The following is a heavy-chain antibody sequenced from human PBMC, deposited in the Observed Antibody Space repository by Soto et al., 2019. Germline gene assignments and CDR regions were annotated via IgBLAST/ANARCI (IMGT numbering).Heavy chain of an antibody. CDR2: MNPNSGNT. CDR3: ARGITIFGVVSRG. J-gene: IGHJ4*02. D-gene: IGHD3-3*01. CDR1: GYTFTSYD. Sequence: QVQLVQSGAEVKKPGASVKVACKASGYTFTSYDINWVQQATGQGLEWMGWMNPNSGNTGYAQKIQGRVTMTRNTSISTAYMELSSLRSEDTAVYYCARGITIFGVVSRGRGQGTLVTVSS. V-gene: IGHV1-8*01.